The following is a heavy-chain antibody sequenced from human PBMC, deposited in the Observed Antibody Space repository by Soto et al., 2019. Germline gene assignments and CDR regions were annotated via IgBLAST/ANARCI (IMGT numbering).Heavy chain of an antibody. D-gene: IGHD5-12*01. CDR1: GFTFSSYG. Sequence: GGSLRLSCEASGFTFSSYGMHWVRQAPGKGLEWVAVIWYDGSNKYYAGSVKGRFTISRDNSKKTLYLQIDGLRAEDTAVYYCARDPTPYSGYQPNFLGIWGHGTLVTVSS. CDR3: ARDPTPYSGYQPNFLGI. J-gene: IGHJ4*01. V-gene: IGHV3-33*01. CDR2: IWYDGSNK.